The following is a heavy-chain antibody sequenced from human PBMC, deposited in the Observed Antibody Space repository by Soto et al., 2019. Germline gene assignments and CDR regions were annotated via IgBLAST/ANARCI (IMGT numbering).Heavy chain of an antibody. CDR2: IKSKTEGGTT. J-gene: IGHJ4*02. CDR3: TAFSWFGEFGGFDY. Sequence: GGSLRLSCAASGFTFSNAWMSWVRQAPGKGLEWVGRIKSKTEGGTTDYAAPVKGRFTISRDDSKNTLYLQMNSLKTEDTAVYYCTAFSWFGEFGGFDYWGQGTLVTVSS. CDR1: GFTFSNAW. V-gene: IGHV3-15*01. D-gene: IGHD3-10*01.